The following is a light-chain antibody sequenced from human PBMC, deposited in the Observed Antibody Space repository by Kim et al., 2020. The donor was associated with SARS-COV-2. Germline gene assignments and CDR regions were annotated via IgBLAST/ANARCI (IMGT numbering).Light chain of an antibody. CDR3: SSYAGNNNLR. CDR1: SSDVGFYNY. Sequence: ISCTGTSSDVGFYNYVAWYQQHPGKAPKLLISEVSKRPSGVPDRFSCSKSGNTASLTVSGLQDEDEADYYCSSYAGNNNLRFGGGTQLTVL. CDR2: EVS. J-gene: IGLJ2*01. V-gene: IGLV2-8*01.